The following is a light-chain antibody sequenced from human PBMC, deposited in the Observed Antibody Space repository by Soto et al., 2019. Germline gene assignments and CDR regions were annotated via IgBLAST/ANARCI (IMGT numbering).Light chain of an antibody. CDR1: QSIRTS. Sequence: EVVLTQSPATLSLSPGERATLSCRASQSIRTSLAWYQQKPGQAPRLVIFDASNRANGVPARFGGSGSGTDFTHTINSLEPEDFAVYYCQQRNVWPPITFGQGTRLEIK. J-gene: IGKJ5*01. CDR2: DAS. V-gene: IGKV3-11*01. CDR3: QQRNVWPPIT.